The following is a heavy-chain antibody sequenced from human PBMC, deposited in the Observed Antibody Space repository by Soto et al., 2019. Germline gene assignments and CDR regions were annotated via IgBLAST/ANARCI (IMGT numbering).Heavy chain of an antibody. CDR1: GESGGFFSSSNYP. J-gene: IGHJ4*02. CDR2: IYYSGST. V-gene: IGHV4-39*01. D-gene: IGHD4-17*01. Sequence: ASETLSLTCTVSGESGGFFSSSNYPWGWLRQPPGKGLEWIGYIYYSGSTYYNPSLKSRVTISGDTSKNQFSLRLTSVTAADTAVYYCARHPPYGPLDYWGQGTLVTVSS. CDR3: ARHPPYGPLDY.